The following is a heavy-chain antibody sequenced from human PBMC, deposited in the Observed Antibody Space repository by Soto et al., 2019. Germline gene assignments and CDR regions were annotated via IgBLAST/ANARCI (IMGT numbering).Heavy chain of an antibody. CDR2: IYYSGST. D-gene: IGHD3-3*01. V-gene: IGHV4-61*01. CDR3: ARSITIFGVVQSIAAYGMDV. J-gene: IGHJ6*02. Sequence: SETLSLTCTVSGGSVSSGSYYWSWIRQPPGKGLEWIGYIYYSGSTNYNPSLKSRVTISVDTSKNQFSLKLSSVTAADTAVYYCARSITIFGVVQSIAAYGMDVWGQGTTVTVSS. CDR1: GGSVSSGSYY.